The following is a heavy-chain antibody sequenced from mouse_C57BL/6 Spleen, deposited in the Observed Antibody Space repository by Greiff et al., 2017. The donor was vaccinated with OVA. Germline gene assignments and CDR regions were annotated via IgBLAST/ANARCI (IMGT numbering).Heavy chain of an antibody. CDR2: IYPGSGST. D-gene: IGHD1-1*01. CDR1: GYTFTSYW. V-gene: IGHV1-55*01. J-gene: IGHJ1*03. Sequence: VQLQQPGAELVKPGASVKMSCKASGYTFTSYWITWVKQRPGQGLEWIGDIYPGSGSTNYNEKFKSKATLTVDTSSSTAYMQLSSLTSEDSAVDYCARGDYYGSSYWYFDVWGTGTTVTVSS. CDR3: ARGDYYGSSYWYFDV.